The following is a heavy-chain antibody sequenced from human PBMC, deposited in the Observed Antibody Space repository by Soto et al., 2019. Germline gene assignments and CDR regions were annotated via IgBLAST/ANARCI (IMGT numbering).Heavy chain of an antibody. D-gene: IGHD6-13*01. J-gene: IGHJ3*02. V-gene: IGHV2-5*02. CDR1: GFSLSTSVVG. CDR2: IYWDDDK. CDR3: AHRATLYSSSWYENDAFDI. Sequence: QITLKESGPTLVKPTQTLTLTCTFSGFSLSTSVVGVGWIRQPPGKALKWLALIYWDDDKRYSPSLKSRLTITTDTSKNQVLLTRTNMDPVDTATYYCAHRATLYSSSWYENDAFDIWGQGTMVTVSS.